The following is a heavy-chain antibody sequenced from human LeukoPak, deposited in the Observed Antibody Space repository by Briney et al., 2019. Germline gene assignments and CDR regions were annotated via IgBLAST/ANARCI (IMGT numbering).Heavy chain of an antibody. CDR1: GDSVSTNTGA. CDR3: AKEDDTGGYGPLNWFDP. Sequence: PSQTLSLTCAISGDSVSTNTGAWNWIRQSPSRGLEWLGRTYYRSKWYNDYAVSVKSRITINPDTSRNQFSLQLNSVTPEDTAVYYGAKEDDTGGYGPLNWFDPWGQGTLVTVSS. V-gene: IGHV6-1*01. D-gene: IGHD5-12*01. CDR2: TYYRSKWYN. J-gene: IGHJ5*02.